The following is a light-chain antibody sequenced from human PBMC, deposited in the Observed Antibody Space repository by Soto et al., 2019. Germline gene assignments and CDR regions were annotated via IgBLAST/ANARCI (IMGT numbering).Light chain of an antibody. Sequence: QSALTQPASVSGSPGQSITISCTGTSSDVGGYNFVSWYQQHPGKAPKLMIYEVNNRPSGVSNRFFGSKSGNTASLTISGLQAEDEADYYCSSYTSIAGVFGGGTKLTV. CDR2: EVN. J-gene: IGLJ3*02. CDR1: SSDVGGYNF. V-gene: IGLV2-14*01. CDR3: SSYTSIAGV.